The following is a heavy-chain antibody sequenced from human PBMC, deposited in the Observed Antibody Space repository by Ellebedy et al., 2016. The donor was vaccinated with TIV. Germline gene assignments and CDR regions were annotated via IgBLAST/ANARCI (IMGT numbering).Heavy chain of an antibody. Sequence: AASVKVSCKASGGTFSSYSINWVRQAPGQGREWMGRIIPILDITNYAQNFQGRVTITADKSTSTAYMELSSLRSEDTAVYYCARAPPPRGDRSADAFDIWGQGTMVTVSS. CDR1: GGTFSSYS. V-gene: IGHV1-69*04. J-gene: IGHJ3*02. D-gene: IGHD7-27*01. CDR2: IIPILDIT. CDR3: ARAPPPRGDRSADAFDI.